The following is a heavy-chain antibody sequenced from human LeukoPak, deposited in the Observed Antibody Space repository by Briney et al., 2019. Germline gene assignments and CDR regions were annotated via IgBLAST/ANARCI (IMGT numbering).Heavy chain of an antibody. CDR3: ARVGGYSSPLQH. V-gene: IGHV4-59*01. CDR1: GGSISSYY. J-gene: IGHJ1*01. D-gene: IGHD6-13*01. Sequence: SETLSLTCTVSGGSISSYYWSWVRQPPGKGLEWVGYIFYSGSTNYNPSLKSRLTISVATSKNQFSLKLSSVTAADTAVYYCARVGGYSSPLQHWGQGTLVTVSS. CDR2: IFYSGST.